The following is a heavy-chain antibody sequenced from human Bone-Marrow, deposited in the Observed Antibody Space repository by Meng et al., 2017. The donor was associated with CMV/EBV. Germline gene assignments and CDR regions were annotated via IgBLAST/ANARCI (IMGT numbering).Heavy chain of an antibody. D-gene: IGHD3-3*01. CDR3: ARGYASGYPF. Sequence: SETLSLTCAVYGGSFSGYYWSWIRQPPGKGLEWSGEINHSGSTNYNPSLKSRVTISVDTSKNQFSLKLSSMTAADTAVYYCARGYASGYPFWGQGTLVTVSS. CDR1: GGSFSGYY. V-gene: IGHV4-34*01. J-gene: IGHJ4*02. CDR2: INHSGST.